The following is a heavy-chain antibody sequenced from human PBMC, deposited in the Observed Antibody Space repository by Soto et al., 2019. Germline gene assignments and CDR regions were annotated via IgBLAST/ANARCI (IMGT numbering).Heavy chain of an antibody. CDR1: GSRVTSGEYH. J-gene: IGHJ4*02. D-gene: IGHD4-17*01. V-gene: IGHV4-30-4*01. Sequence: QVQLQESGPGLVKPSQTLSLSCSVSGSRVTSGEYHWTWVRQAPGKGLEWIGYVSHIETSYYSPALKSRVSISLDISMNQFSLSLESVTAADTAVYFCAGYGVGERDDCWGQGTLVIVSS. CDR3: AGYGVGERDDC. CDR2: VSHIETS.